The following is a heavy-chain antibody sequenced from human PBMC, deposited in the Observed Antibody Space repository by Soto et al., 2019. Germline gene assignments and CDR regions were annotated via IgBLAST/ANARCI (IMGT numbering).Heavy chain of an antibody. D-gene: IGHD6-19*01. CDR1: GYTSINYA. V-gene: IGHV1-3*01. CDR2: INDGNGNT. J-gene: IGHJ4*01. Sequence: ASVKVSCKVSGYTSINYAFHWVRQAPGQRLEWLGWINDGNGNTRYSQKIQGRVTITADESTSTAYMELSSLRSEDTAVYYCARDTSRAVAGPLDYWGQEPWSPSPQ. CDR3: ARDTSRAVAGPLDY.